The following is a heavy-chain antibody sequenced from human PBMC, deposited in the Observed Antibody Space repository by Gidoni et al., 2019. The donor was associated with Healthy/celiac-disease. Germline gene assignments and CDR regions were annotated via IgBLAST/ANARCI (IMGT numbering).Heavy chain of an antibody. CDR3: ARGRYYDFWSGYYPFDY. CDR2: MNPNSGNT. J-gene: IGHJ4*02. CDR1: EYTFTSYD. Sequence: QVQLVQSGAGVKKPGASVKVSCKASEYTFTSYDINWVRQATGQGLEWMGWMNPNSGNTGYAQKFQGRVTMTRNTSISTAYMELSSLRSEDTAVYYCARGRYYDFWSGYYPFDYWGQGTLVTVSS. V-gene: IGHV1-8*01. D-gene: IGHD3-3*01.